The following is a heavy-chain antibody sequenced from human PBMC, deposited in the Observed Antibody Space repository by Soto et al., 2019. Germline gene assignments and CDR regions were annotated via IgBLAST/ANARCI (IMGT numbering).Heavy chain of an antibody. V-gene: IGHV4-39*01. CDR1: GGSISSSSYY. J-gene: IGHJ5*02. CDR3: ARHSPMTTVTDWFDP. CDR2: IYYSGST. D-gene: IGHD4-17*01. Sequence: QLQLQESGPGLVKPSETLSLTCTVSGGSISSSSYYWGWIRQPPGKGLEWIGSIYYSGSTYYNPSLKSRVTISVDTPKNQFSLKLSSVTAADTAVYYCARHSPMTTVTDWFDPWGQGTLVTVSS.